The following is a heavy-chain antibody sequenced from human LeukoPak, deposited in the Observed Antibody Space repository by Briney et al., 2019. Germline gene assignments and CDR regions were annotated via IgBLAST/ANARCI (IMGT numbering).Heavy chain of an antibody. CDR3: ATLWFGELFLIMDV. V-gene: IGHV1-24*01. CDR2: FDPEDGET. J-gene: IGHJ6*04. Sequence: ASVKVSYKVSGYTLTELSMNWVRQAPGKGREWMGGFDPEDGETIYSQKFQGRVTITEDTSTDTAYMELSSLRSEDTAVYYCATLWFGELFLIMDVWGKGTTVTVSS. D-gene: IGHD3-10*01. CDR1: GYTLTELS.